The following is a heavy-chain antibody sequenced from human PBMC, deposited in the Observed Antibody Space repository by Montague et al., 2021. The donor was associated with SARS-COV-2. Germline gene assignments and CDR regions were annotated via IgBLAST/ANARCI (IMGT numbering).Heavy chain of an antibody. V-gene: IGHV4-34*01. CDR1: GTSFSGYY. CDR2: INHGGST. CDR3: ARLRDGVVPSPILGVGPYYSYYYIDG. D-gene: IGHD3-10*01. J-gene: IGHJ6*03. Sequence: SETLSLTCAVHGTSFSGYYWNWIRQPPGKGLEWIGEINHGGSTKYSPSLKSRLTISADTSKNQFSLKLTSVAAADTAVYYCARLRDGVVPSPILGVGPYYSYYYIDGWGRGTTVNGSS.